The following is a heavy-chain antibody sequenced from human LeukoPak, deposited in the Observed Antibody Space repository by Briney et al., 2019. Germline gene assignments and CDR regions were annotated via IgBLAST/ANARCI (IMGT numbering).Heavy chain of an antibody. D-gene: IGHD3-22*01. J-gene: IGHJ5*02. CDR3: ARGTMMVGP. V-gene: IGHV4-59*11. Sequence: PSETLSLTCTVSGGSISSHYWSWIRQPPGKGLEWIGYIYYTGSTTYNSSLKSRVTISVDTSKNQFSLKLSSVTAADTAVYYCARGTMMVGPWGQGTLVTVSS. CDR1: GGSISSHY. CDR2: IYYTGST.